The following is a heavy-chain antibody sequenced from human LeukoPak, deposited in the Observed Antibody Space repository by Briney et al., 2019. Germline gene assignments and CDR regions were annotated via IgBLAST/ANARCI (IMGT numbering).Heavy chain of an antibody. J-gene: IGHJ5*02. CDR3: AKDQYDILTGGFDP. V-gene: IGHV3-30*18. CDR1: GFTFSSYG. D-gene: IGHD3-9*01. CDR2: ISYDGSNK. Sequence: PGGSLRLSCAASGFTFSSYGMHWVRQAPGKGLEWVAVISYDGSNKYYADSVKGRFTISRDNAKNSLYLQMNSLRAEDMALYYCAKDQYDILTGGFDPWGQGTLVTVSS.